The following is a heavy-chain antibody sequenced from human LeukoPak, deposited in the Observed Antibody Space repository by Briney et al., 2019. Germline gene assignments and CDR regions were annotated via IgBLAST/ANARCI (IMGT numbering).Heavy chain of an antibody. Sequence: PSQTLSLTCTVSGGSISSGSYYWSWIRQPAGKGLEWIGRIYTSGSTNYNPSLKSRVTISVDTSKNQFSLKLRSMTAADTAVYYCARERQKIVVVPGGPYYYYYMDVWGKGTTVTVSS. CDR2: IYTSGST. CDR1: GGSISSGSYY. V-gene: IGHV4-61*02. D-gene: IGHD2-2*01. J-gene: IGHJ6*03. CDR3: ARERQKIVVVPGGPYYYYYMDV.